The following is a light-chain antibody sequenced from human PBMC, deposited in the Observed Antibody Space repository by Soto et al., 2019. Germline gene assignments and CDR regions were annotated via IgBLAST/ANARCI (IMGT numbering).Light chain of an antibody. Sequence: QSVLTQPASVSGSPGQSITISCTGSSSDVGGYNYVSWYQQHPGKVPELMIYEVSNRPSGVSNRFSGSKSGNTASLTISGLQAEDEADYYCSSYTTSTTVVFGGGTQLTVL. CDR1: SSDVGGYNY. V-gene: IGLV2-14*01. CDR3: SSYTTSTTVV. CDR2: EVS. J-gene: IGLJ2*01.